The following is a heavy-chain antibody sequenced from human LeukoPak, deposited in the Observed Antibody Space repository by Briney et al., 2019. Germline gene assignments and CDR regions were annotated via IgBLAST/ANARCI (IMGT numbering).Heavy chain of an antibody. V-gene: IGHV3-30*02. Sequence: PGGSLRLSCAATGFSFSSYSIHWVRRAPGRDLEWVAFIRNDETDKYYADSVKGRFTISRDNSKKTVYLQMTSLRPEDSALYYCVRDFAWAFDYWGQGTLVTVSS. CDR2: IRNDETDK. J-gene: IGHJ4*02. D-gene: IGHD3-9*01. CDR1: GFSFSSYS. CDR3: VRDFAWAFDY.